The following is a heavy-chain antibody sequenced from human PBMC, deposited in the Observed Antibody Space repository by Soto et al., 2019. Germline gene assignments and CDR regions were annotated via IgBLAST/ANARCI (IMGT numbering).Heavy chain of an antibody. CDR2: IWYDGRNK. CDR3: ARVVMVTAMVMWYFDL. J-gene: IGHJ2*01. CDR1: GFTFSSYG. D-gene: IGHD2-21*02. Sequence: QVQLVESGGGVVQPGRSLRLSCAASGFTFSSYGMHWVRQAPGKGLEWVAVIWYDGRNKYYADSVKGRFTISRDNSKNTLYLQMSSLRAEDTAVYYCARVVMVTAMVMWYFDLWGRGTLVTVSS. V-gene: IGHV3-33*01.